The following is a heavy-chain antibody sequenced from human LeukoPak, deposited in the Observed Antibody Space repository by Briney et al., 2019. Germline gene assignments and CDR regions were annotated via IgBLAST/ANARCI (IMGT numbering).Heavy chain of an antibody. J-gene: IGHJ4*02. CDR1: GFTFSSYS. D-gene: IGHD3-10*01. CDR2: ISSSSSYI. V-gene: IGHV3-21*01. Sequence: GGSLRLSCAASGFTFSSYSMNWVRQAPGKGLEWVSSISSSSSYIYYADSVKGRFTISRDNAKNSLYLQMNSLRAEDTAVYYCARVRAPCYYGSGSYYVFDYWGQGTLVTVSS. CDR3: ARVRAPCYYGSGSYYVFDY.